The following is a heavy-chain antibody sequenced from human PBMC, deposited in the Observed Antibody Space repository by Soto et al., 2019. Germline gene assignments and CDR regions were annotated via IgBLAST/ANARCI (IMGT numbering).Heavy chain of an antibody. CDR1: GGTFSSYT. CDR2: IIPILGIA. D-gene: IGHD3-10*01. CDR3: ARYADRDYYGSGSYYNVDYFDY. V-gene: IGHV1-69*02. J-gene: IGHJ4*02. Sequence: GAAVKVSCKASGGTFSSYTISWLRQAPGQGLEWMGRIIPILGIANYAQKFQGRVTITADKSTSTAYMELSSLRSEDTAVYYCARYADRDYYGSGSYYNVDYFDYWGQGTLVTVSS.